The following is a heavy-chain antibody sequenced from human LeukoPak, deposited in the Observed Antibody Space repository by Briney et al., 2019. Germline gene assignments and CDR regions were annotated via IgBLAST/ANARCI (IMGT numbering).Heavy chain of an antibody. D-gene: IGHD4-23*01. J-gene: IGHJ4*02. CDR3: ARGIFYGGNSLGY. V-gene: IGHV4-34*01. CDR2: INHSGST. CDR1: GGSFSGYY. Sequence: SETLSLTCAVYGGSFSGYYWSWIRQPPGKGLEWIGEINHSGSTNYNPSLKSRVTISVDTSKNQFSLKLSSVAAADTAVYYCARGIFYGGNSLGYWGQGTLVTVSS.